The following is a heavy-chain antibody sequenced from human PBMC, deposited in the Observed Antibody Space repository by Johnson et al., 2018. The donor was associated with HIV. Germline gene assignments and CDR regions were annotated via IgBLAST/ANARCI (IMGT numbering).Heavy chain of an antibody. Sequence: MQLVESGGGVVQPGGSLRLSCTASGFTFNTYGMHWVRQAPGKGLEWVAFIRYDGSNKYYVDSVKGRFTISRDNSKNTLYLQMKSLRAEDTAVYYCARDGTSRGGAVDIWGQGTMVTVSS. CDR3: ARDGTSRGGAVDI. J-gene: IGHJ3*02. CDR1: GFTFNTYG. CDR2: IRYDGSNK. D-gene: IGHD6-13*01. V-gene: IGHV3-30*02.